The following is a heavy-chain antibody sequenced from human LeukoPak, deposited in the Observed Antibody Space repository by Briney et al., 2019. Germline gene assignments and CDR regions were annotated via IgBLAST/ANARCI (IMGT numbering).Heavy chain of an antibody. D-gene: IGHD5/OR15-5a*01. CDR2: IYYSGHT. CDR1: GGSHSRYY. Sequence: SETLFLPCTVSGGSHSRYYWSWTRQPTGKGLEGIGYIYYSGHTIYNPSLKSRLTLSVDTSKNQFSLTLNSVTAADTALYYCAGYRQGIVSTIGGQGTLVTVSS. CDR3: AGYRQGIVSTI. J-gene: IGHJ4*02. V-gene: IGHV4-59*01.